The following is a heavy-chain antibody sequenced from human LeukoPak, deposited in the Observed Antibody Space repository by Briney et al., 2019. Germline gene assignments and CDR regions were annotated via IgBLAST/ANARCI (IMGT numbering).Heavy chain of an antibody. D-gene: IGHD3-3*01. Sequence: PGGSLRLSCAASGFTFSSYAMSWVRQAPGKGLEWVSAISGSGGSTYYADSVKGRFTISRDNSKNTLYLQMNSLRAEDTAVYYCAKEGGGYVTIFGVVTKLSGELLFWGQGTLVTVSS. J-gene: IGHJ4*02. CDR2: ISGSGGST. CDR3: AKEGGGYVTIFGVVTKLSGELLF. CDR1: GFTFSSYA. V-gene: IGHV3-23*01.